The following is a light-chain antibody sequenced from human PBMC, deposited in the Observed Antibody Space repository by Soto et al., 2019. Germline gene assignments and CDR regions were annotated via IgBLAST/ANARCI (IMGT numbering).Light chain of an antibody. CDR3: MQALQTPIT. CDR2: LGS. V-gene: IGKV2-28*01. J-gene: IGKJ5*01. Sequence: DIVMTQSPLSLPVTPGEPASISCRSSQSLLHSNGYNYLDWYLQKPGQSPQLLIYLGSNRASGVPDRFSRSGSGTDFTLKISRVEAEDVGVHYCMQALQTPITFGQGTRLEIK. CDR1: QSLLHSNGYNY.